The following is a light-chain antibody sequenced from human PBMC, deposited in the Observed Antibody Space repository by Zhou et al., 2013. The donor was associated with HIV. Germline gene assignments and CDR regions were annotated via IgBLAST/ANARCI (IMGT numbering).Light chain of an antibody. CDR3: QQLNSYPLT. J-gene: IGKJ4*01. CDR2: KAS. V-gene: IGKV1-5*03. CDR1: QSISSW. Sequence: DIQMTQSPSTLSASVGDRVTITCRASQSISSWLAWYQKKPGKAPKLLIYKASSLQSGVPSRFSGSGSGTEFTLTISSLQPDDFATYYCQQLNSYPLTFGGGPRWRSN.